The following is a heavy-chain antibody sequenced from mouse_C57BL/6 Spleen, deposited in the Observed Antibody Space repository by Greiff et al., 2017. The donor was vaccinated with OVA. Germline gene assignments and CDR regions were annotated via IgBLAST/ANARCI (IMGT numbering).Heavy chain of an antibody. V-gene: IGHV1-82*01. Sequence: QVQLQQSGPELVKPGASVKISCKASGYAFSSSWMNWVKQRPGKGLEWIGRIYPGDGDTNYNGKFKGKATLTADKSSGTAYMQLSSLTSEDSAVYFCAKNGVDYGSSYDYFDYWGQGTTLTVSS. D-gene: IGHD1-1*01. CDR1: GYAFSSSW. CDR2: IYPGDGDT. J-gene: IGHJ2*01. CDR3: AKNGVDYGSSYDYFDY.